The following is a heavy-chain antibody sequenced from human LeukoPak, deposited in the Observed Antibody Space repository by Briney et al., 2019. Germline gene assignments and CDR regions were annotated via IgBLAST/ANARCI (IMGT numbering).Heavy chain of an antibody. Sequence: GGSLRLSCAASGFTVSSNYMSWARQAPGKGLEWVSVIYRGGATYYKDSVKGRFTISRDNSKNTLYLQMNSLRAEDTAVYYCARDVGGGGLAFDIWGQGTMVTVSS. D-gene: IGHD3-16*01. J-gene: IGHJ3*02. V-gene: IGHV3-53*01. CDR3: ARDVGGGGLAFDI. CDR1: GFTVSSNY. CDR2: IYRGGAT.